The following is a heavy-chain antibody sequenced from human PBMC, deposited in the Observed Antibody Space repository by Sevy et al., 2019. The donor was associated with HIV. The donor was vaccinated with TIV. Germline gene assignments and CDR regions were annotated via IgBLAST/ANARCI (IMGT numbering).Heavy chain of an antibody. D-gene: IGHD6-19*01. Sequence: GGSLRLSCAASGFTFSSYAMSWDRQAPGKGLEWVSAISGSGGSTYYADSVKGRFTISRDNSKNTLYLQMNSLRAEDTAVYYCAKDQRIAVAPSGQDYWGQGTLVTVSS. J-gene: IGHJ4*02. CDR1: GFTFSSYA. V-gene: IGHV3-23*01. CDR3: AKDQRIAVAPSGQDY. CDR2: ISGSGGST.